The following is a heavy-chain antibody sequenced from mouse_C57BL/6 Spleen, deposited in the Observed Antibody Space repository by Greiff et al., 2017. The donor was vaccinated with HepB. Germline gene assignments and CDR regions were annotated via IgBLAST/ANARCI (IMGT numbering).Heavy chain of an antibody. D-gene: IGHD1-1*01. J-gene: IGHJ2*01. CDR2: INPNNGGT. CDR3: ARDYYGSSPDY. Sequence: VQLQQSGPELVKPGASVKMSCKASGYTFTDYNMHWVKQSHGKSLEWIGYINPNNGGTSYNQKFKGKATLTVNTSSSTAYMELRSLTSEDSAVYYCARDYYGSSPDYWGQGTTLTVSS. V-gene: IGHV1-22*01. CDR1: GYTFTDYN.